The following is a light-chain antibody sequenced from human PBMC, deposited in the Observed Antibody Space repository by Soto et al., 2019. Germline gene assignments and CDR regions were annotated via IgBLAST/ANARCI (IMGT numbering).Light chain of an antibody. CDR1: QNVSSD. CDR2: DTS. V-gene: IGKV3-15*01. CDR3: QQYSDWPRGS. J-gene: IGKJ1*01. Sequence: DIVMTQSPATLSVSPGGRATLFCRASQNVSSDLAWYQQRPGQPPRLLIFDTSTRASGVPARFSGSGSRTEFTLTISSLQPDDFVVYYCQQYSDWPRGSFGQGTKVEI.